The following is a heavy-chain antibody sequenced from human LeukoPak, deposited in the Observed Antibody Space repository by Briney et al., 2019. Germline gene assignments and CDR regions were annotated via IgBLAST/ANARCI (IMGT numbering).Heavy chain of an antibody. Sequence: GGSLRLSCAVSGFIVNNKYMTWVRQAPGKGLEWVSVIYEGGNSDYADSVKGRFSVSRDDSKSTVYLQMNSLRAEDTAVYYCARDGSAYYAFDMWGQGTMVTVSS. V-gene: IGHV3-53*01. D-gene: IGHD3-22*01. CDR1: GFIVNNKY. CDR3: ARDGSAYYAFDM. J-gene: IGHJ3*02. CDR2: IYEGGNS.